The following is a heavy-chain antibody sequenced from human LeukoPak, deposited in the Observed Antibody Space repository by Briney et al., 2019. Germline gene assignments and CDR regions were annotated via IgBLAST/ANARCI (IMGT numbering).Heavy chain of an antibody. J-gene: IGHJ4*02. CDR1: GYSFSIYG. CDR3: ARCGAAVTTHFSH. CDR2: ISASDGTT. Sequence: ASVEVSCKASGYSFSIYGITWARQAPGQGLEYLGWISASDGTTNYAQKVQDRVTMTTDTSTSTAYLELRSLRSEDTAVYYCARCGAAVTTHFSHWGQGTLVTVSS. D-gene: IGHD4-17*01. V-gene: IGHV1-18*01.